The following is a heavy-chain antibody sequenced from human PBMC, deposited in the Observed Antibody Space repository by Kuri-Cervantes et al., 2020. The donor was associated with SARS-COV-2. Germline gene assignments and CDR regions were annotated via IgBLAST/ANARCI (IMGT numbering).Heavy chain of an antibody. V-gene: IGHV4-39*07. J-gene: IGHJ6*03. Sequence: GSLRLSCTVSGGSISSSSYYWGWIRQPPGKGLEWIGSIYHSGSTYYNPSLKSRVTISVGTSKNQFSLKLSSVPAADTAVYYCARNSGYSSGWFYYYYYMDVWGKGTTVTVSS. CDR2: IYHSGST. D-gene: IGHD6-19*01. CDR3: ARNSGYSSGWFYYYYYMDV. CDR1: GGSISSSSYY.